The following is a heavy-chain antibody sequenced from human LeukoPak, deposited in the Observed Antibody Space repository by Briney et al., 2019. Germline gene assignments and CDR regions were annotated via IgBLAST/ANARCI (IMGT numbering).Heavy chain of an antibody. J-gene: IGHJ4*02. CDR2: IYYSGST. CDR3: ARDRQGIEWLPNHYFDY. CDR1: GGSISSSSYY. V-gene: IGHV4-39*07. Sequence: PSETLSLTCTVSGGSISSSSYYWGWIRQPPGKGLEWVGSIYYSGSTYYNPSLKSRVTISVDTSKSQFSLKLSSVTAADTAVYYCARDRQGIEWLPNHYFDYWGQGTLVTVSS. D-gene: IGHD3-3*01.